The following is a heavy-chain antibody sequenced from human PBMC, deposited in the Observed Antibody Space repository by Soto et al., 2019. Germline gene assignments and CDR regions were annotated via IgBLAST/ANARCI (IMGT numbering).Heavy chain of an antibody. CDR2: FDPEDGET. J-gene: IGHJ4*02. D-gene: IGHD6-19*01. CDR3: SGYSSGWYGVGYFDY. V-gene: IGHV1-24*01. Sequence: ASVKVSCKVSGYTLTELSMHWVRQAPGKGLEWMGGFDPEDGETIYAQKFQGRVTMTEDTSTDTAYMELSSLRSENTAVYYCSGYSSGWYGVGYFDYWVQGTLVTVSS. CDR1: GYTLTELS.